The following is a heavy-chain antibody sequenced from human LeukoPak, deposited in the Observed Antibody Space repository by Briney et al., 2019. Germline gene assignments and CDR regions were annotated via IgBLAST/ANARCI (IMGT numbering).Heavy chain of an antibody. D-gene: IGHD6-19*01. CDR2: ISGSGGST. Sequence: GGSLRLSCAASGFTFSGYAMSWVRQAPGKGLEWVSAISGSGGSTYYADSVKGRFTISRDDSKSIAYLQMKSLKTEDTAVYYCIREGSGWYYFDYWGQGTLVTVSS. J-gene: IGHJ4*02. V-gene: IGHV3-23*01. CDR1: GFTFSGYA. CDR3: IREGSGWYYFDY.